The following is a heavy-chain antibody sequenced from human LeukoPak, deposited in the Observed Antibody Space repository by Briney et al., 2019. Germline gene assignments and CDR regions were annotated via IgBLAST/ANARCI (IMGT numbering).Heavy chain of an antibody. Sequence: GASVNVSCKASGYTFTMYGISWVRQAPGQGLQWLGWISPHNGNTNYAQDLQGRVTMTTDASTSTAYLELRSLRSDDTATYYCARDLNYVTLGYDILADVGYYFDYWGQGSLVTVSS. J-gene: IGHJ4*02. V-gene: IGHV1-18*01. CDR3: ARDLNYVTLGYDILADVGYYFDY. CDR2: ISPHNGNT. CDR1: GYTFTMYG. D-gene: IGHD3-9*01.